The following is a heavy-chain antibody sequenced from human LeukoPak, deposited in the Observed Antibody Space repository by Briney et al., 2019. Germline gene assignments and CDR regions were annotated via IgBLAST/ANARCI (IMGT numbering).Heavy chain of an antibody. CDR1: GGSITSGDYY. J-gene: IGHJ5*02. CDR3: TRHITGLSWFDP. V-gene: IGHV4-30-4*08. Sequence: SETLSLTCTISGGSITSGDYYWTWIRQPPGKGLEWIGYIHYSGNAYYNPSLKSRVAISVDTSKNQFSLQLNSVTAADTAVYYCTRHITGLSWFDPSGQGSLVTVSS. CDR2: IHYSGNA. D-gene: IGHD3-16*01.